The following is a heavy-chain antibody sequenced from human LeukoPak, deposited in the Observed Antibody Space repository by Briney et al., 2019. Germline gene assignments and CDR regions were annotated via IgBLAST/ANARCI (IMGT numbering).Heavy chain of an antibody. CDR2: IIPILGIA. J-gene: IGHJ3*02. CDR1: GDTFSSYA. CDR3: ARGLDDSGDAFDI. V-gene: IGHV1-69*04. Sequence: ASVKVSCKASGDTFSSYAISWVRQAPGQGLEWMGRIIPILGIANYAQKFQGRVTITADKSTSTAYMELSSLRSEDTAVYYCARGLDDSGDAFDIWGQGTMVTVSS. D-gene: IGHD3-22*01.